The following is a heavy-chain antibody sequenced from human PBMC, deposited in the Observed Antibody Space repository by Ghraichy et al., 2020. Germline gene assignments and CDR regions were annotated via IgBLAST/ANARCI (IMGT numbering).Heavy chain of an antibody. D-gene: IGHD1-26*01. CDR2: TNEYGTFV. CDR3: ANDLSGRYDC. V-gene: IGHV3-74*01. J-gene: IGHJ4*02. Sequence: GGSLRLSCAASGFTFSNYWMHWVRQVPGKGLVWVARTNEYGTFVNYADSVKGRFTISRDNAKDTLYLQMNGLTAEDAAVYYCANDLSGRYDCWGPGTLVTASS. CDR1: GFTFSNYW.